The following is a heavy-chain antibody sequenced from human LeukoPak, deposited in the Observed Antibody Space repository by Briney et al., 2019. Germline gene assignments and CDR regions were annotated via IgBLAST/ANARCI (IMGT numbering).Heavy chain of an antibody. CDR3: ARAGADSAAYFYYAMDV. CDR2: ISGYNGDT. V-gene: IGHV1-18*01. CDR1: GYTFTSYG. Sequence: GASVKVSCKTSGYTFTSYGISWVRQAPGRGLEWMVWISGYNGDTHYAQNLQDRVTMTTDTSTSTAYMDVRSLRSDDTAVYYCARAGADSAAYFYYAMDVWGQGTTVTVSS. J-gene: IGHJ6*02. D-gene: IGHD2-15*01.